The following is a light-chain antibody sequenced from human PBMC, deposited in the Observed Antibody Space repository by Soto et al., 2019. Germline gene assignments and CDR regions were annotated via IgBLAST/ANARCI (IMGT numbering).Light chain of an antibody. CDR2: KAS. V-gene: IGKV1-5*03. J-gene: IGKJ1*01. CDR1: QSISSW. CDR3: QQYDTYWT. Sequence: DIQMTQSPSTLSASVGDRVIITCRASQSISSWLAWYQQKPGKAPKLLIYKASTLENGLPSRFSGSGSGTDFTLTISSLQPDDFANYYCQQYDTYWTFGQGTKVEIK.